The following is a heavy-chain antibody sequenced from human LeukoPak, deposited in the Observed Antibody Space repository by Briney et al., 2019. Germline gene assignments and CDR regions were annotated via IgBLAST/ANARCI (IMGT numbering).Heavy chain of an antibody. J-gene: IGHJ4*02. Sequence: GGSLRLSCAASGFTFKSYSMNWVRQAPGKGLEWVAFITSTSGNMFYADSVKGRFTISRDNAKNSLYLQMDSLRAEDTAVYYCARAAGYYFDYWGQGSLVTVSS. V-gene: IGHV3-48*04. CDR1: GFTFKSYS. CDR3: ARAAGYYFDY. CDR2: ITSTSGNM.